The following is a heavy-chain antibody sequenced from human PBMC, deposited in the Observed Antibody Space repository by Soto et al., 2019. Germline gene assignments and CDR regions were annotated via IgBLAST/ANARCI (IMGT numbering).Heavy chain of an antibody. V-gene: IGHV1-18*01. CDR1: GYTFTSYG. CDR2: ISAYNGNT. J-gene: IGHJ3*02. D-gene: IGHD4-17*01. CDR3: AILPDYGDYVVYIDAFDI. Sequence: ASVKVSCKASGYTFTSYGISWVRQAPGQGLEWMGWISAYNGNTNYAQKLQGRVTMTTDTSTSTAYMELRSLRSDDTAVYYCAILPDYGDYVVYIDAFDIWGQGTMVTVSS.